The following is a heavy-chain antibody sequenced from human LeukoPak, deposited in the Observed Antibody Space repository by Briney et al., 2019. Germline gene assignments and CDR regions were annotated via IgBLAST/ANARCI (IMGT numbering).Heavy chain of an antibody. CDR3: ARVDSGWYSPFDY. CDR2: IIPILGIA. V-gene: IGHV1-69*04. Sequence: GASVKFSCKASGGTFSSYAISWVRPAPGQGLEWMGMIIPILGIANYAQKFQGRVTITADKSTSTAYMELSSLRSEDRAVYYCARVDSGWYSPFDYWGQGTLVTVSS. CDR1: GGTFSSYA. J-gene: IGHJ4*02. D-gene: IGHD6-19*01.